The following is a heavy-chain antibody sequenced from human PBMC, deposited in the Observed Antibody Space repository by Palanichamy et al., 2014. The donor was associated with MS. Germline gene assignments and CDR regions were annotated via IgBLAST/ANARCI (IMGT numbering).Heavy chain of an antibody. CDR2: TNDRDVT. V-gene: IGHV4-34*01. D-gene: IGHD1-26*01. Sequence: QVQLQQWGAGLLKPSETLSLTCVVSGGSFSDYYWAWIRQSPGKGLEWIGETNDRDVTSYNPSLKRPITISIDTSKSQFSLKLGSLTAADTALYYCVRRAKWTCSGSDCSAVAWYYDLWGRGTLVTVSS. CDR3: VRRAKWTCSGSDCSAVAWYYDL. J-gene: IGHJ2*01. CDR1: GGSFSDYY.